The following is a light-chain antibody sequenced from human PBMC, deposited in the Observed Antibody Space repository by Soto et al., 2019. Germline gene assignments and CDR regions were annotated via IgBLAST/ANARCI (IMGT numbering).Light chain of an antibody. J-gene: IGKJ4*01. Sequence: DIQLTQSRSFLSASVGDRVTLTCRASQGISRNLNWNQQKPGKAPELLIYTASNLQSGVPSRFSGSGSGTDFALTISSLQPEDSAVYYCQQSHSSPLSFGGGTKVDIK. CDR3: QQSHSSPLS. V-gene: IGKV1-39*01. CDR1: QGISRN. CDR2: TAS.